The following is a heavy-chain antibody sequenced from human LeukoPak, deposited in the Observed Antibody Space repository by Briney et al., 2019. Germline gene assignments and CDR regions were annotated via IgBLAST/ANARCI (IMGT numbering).Heavy chain of an antibody. CDR3: AKEGRSSTPGY. CDR2: VHSSGST. D-gene: IGHD2-15*01. Sequence: SETPSLTCTVSGGSISTYYWSWIRQPAGEGLEWIGRVHSSGSTDYNPSLRSRVTMSVDTSKNQFSLNLRSVTAADTAVYYCAKEGRSSTPGYWGQGTLVTVSS. V-gene: IGHV4-4*07. J-gene: IGHJ4*02. CDR1: GGSISTYY.